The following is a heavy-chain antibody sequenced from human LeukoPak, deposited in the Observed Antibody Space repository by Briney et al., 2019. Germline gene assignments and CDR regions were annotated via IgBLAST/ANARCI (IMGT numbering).Heavy chain of an antibody. CDR2: IYYSGST. CDR3: AREPRYYGSGNYFLYYFDF. J-gene: IGHJ4*02. D-gene: IGHD3-10*01. Sequence: SETLSLTCTVSGGSISSYYWSWIRQPPGKGLEWIGYIYYSGSTNYNPSLKSRVTISVDTSKNQFSLKLSSVTAADTAVYYCAREPRYYGSGNYFLYYFDFWGQGTLVTVSS. CDR1: GGSISSYY. V-gene: IGHV4-59*01.